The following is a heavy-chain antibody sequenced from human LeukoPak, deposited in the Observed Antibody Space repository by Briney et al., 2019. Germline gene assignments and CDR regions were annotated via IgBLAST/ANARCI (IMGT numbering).Heavy chain of an antibody. V-gene: IGHV5-51*01. CDR3: ARQGGDGYKADAFDI. J-gene: IGHJ3*02. Sequence: GESLKISCKGSGYSFTSYWIGWVRQMPGKGLEWMGIIYPGDSDTRYSPSIQGQVTISADKSISTAYLQWSSLKASDTAMYYCARQGGDGYKADAFDIWGQGTMVTVSS. D-gene: IGHD5-24*01. CDR1: GYSFTSYW. CDR2: IYPGDSDT.